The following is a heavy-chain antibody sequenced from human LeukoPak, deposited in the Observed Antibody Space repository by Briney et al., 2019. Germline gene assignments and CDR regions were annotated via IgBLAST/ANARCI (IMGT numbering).Heavy chain of an antibody. CDR1: GYTFTSYY. V-gene: IGHV1-69*13. CDR3: ARRLRRGYSGYDYDY. Sequence: ASVKVSCKASGYTFTSYYMHWVRQAPGQGLEWMGGIIPIFGTANYAQKFQGRVTITADESTSTAYMELSSLRSEDTAVYYCARRLRRGYSGYDYDYWGQGTLVTVSS. J-gene: IGHJ4*02. D-gene: IGHD5-12*01. CDR2: IIPIFGTA.